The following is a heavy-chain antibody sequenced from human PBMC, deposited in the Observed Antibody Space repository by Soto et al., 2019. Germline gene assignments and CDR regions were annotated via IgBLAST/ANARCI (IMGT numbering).Heavy chain of an antibody. CDR2: IYYSGST. CDR1: VGSVSSGNFY. J-gene: IGHJ4*02. D-gene: IGHD3-9*01. V-gene: IGHV4-61*01. CDR3: ARGRNGLVLY. Sequence: QVQLQESGPGLVKPSETLSLTCTVSVGSVSSGNFYWSWIRRPPGKGLEWIGFIYYSGSTNYNPSLKSRVTISVDTSKNPFSLQLSSVTAADTAVYYCARGRNGLVLYWGQGTLVTVSS.